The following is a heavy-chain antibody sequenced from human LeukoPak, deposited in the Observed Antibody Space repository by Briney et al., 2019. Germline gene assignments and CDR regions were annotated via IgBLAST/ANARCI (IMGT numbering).Heavy chain of an antibody. Sequence: SVKVSCKASGGTFISYAISWVRQAPGQGGEWMGRIIAIFGTANYAQKFQGRVTITTEESTSTAYMELSSLRSEDTAVYYCARSSVAISTRIKVDYWGQGTLVTVSS. CDR3: ARSSVAISTRIKVDY. D-gene: IGHD3-3*01. J-gene: IGHJ4*02. CDR2: IIAIFGTA. CDR1: GGTFISYA. V-gene: IGHV1-69*05.